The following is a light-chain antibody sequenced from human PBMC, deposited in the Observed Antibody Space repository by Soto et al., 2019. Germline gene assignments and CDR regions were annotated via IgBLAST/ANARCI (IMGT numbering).Light chain of an antibody. CDR1: TSNIETNA. CDR2: YDD. V-gene: IGLV1-36*01. Sequence: QSVLTQPPSVSAAPRQRVTISCSGRTSNIETNAVNWYQQIPGNTPKLLIYYDDLLPSGISDRFSASKSGTSASLAISGLQSEDEADYYCATWDDGLNAVVFGGGTKLTVL. J-gene: IGLJ2*01. CDR3: ATWDDGLNAVV.